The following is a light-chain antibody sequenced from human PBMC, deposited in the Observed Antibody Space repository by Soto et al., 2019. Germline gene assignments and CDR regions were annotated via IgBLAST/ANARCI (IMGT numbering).Light chain of an antibody. Sequence: QSALAQPRSVSGSPGQSVTISCTVTSSDIGDYDYVSWYQHHAGKTPKLMIYDVTKRPSGVPDRFSGSKSGSTASLTISGLQADDEADYYCCSYADKYTYVFGTGTKVTVL. V-gene: IGLV2-11*01. CDR2: DVT. J-gene: IGLJ1*01. CDR1: SSDIGDYDY. CDR3: CSYADKYTYV.